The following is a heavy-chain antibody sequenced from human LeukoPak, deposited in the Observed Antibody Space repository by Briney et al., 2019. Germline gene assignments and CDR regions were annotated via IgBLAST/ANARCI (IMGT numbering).Heavy chain of an antibody. CDR3: ARGPYCSSTSCYQGWFDP. CDR1: GGSISSYY. V-gene: IGHV4-59*01. D-gene: IGHD2-2*01. Sequence: SETLSLTCTVSGGSISSYYWSWIRQPPGKGLEWIGYIYYSGSTNYNPSLKSRVTISIDTSKNQFSLKLISVTAADTAVYYCARGPYCSSTSCYQGWFDPWGQGTLVTVSS. CDR2: IYYSGST. J-gene: IGHJ5*02.